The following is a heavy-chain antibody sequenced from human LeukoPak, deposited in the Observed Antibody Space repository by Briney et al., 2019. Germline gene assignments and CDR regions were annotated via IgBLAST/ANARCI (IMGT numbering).Heavy chain of an antibody. V-gene: IGHV3-11*06. J-gene: IGHJ4*02. Sequence: GGSLRLSCAASGFTFSDYYMSWIRQAPGKGLEWVSYISSSSSYTNYADSVKGRFTISRDNAKNSLYLQMNSLRAEDTAVYYCARSSRLVVTAATTYWGQGTLVTVS. CDR2: ISSSSSYT. D-gene: IGHD2-21*02. CDR3: ARSSRLVVTAATTY. CDR1: GFTFSDYY.